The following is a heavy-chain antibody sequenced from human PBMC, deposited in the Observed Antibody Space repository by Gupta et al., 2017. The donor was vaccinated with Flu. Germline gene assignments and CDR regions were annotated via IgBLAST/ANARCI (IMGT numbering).Heavy chain of an antibody. CDR2: IKNKGEEPET. CDR1: AW. CDR3: TTGNRSDDYAVDGY. Sequence: AWINWVRQAAGGGLGWVGRIKNKGEEPETDYCAPVKGRFTISRDDSTDTLYLQMNSLTKEDTAVDYCTTGNRSDDYAVDGYWGQGTRVTVSS. J-gene: IGHJ4*02. D-gene: IGHD6-19*01. V-gene: IGHV3-15*01.